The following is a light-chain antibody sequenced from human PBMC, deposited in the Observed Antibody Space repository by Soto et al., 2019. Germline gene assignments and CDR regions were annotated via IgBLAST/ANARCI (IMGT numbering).Light chain of an antibody. Sequence: DIQMTQSPSSLSASFGDRVTITCRASQGIGGSLAWFQQKPGNAPKLLIYAASTLQSGVPSRFSGSGSGTDFTLTISSLQPEDVATYYCQKYNSAPLTFGGGTKVEIK. J-gene: IGKJ4*01. CDR1: QGIGGS. CDR3: QKYNSAPLT. V-gene: IGKV1-27*01. CDR2: AAS.